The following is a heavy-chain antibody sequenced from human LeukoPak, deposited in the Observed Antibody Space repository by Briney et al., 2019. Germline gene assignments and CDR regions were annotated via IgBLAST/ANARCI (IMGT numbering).Heavy chain of an antibody. Sequence: SGTLSLSCAVSGESLNSYYWSWVRQPPGEGLEWTGGNYESGATAYNPSLKSRVTISMVPSKQQFSLSLSSMTAADTAVYYCARGAWATRLGSWGLGTPVIVSS. CDR3: ARGAWATRLGS. D-gene: IGHD2-15*01. CDR2: NYESGAT. CDR1: GESLNSYY. V-gene: IGHV4-34*01. J-gene: IGHJ4*02.